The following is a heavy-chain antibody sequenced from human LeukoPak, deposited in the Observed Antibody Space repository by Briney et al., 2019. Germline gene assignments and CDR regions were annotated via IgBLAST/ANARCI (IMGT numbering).Heavy chain of an antibody. Sequence: PSETLSLTCTVSGGSISNYYWNWIRQPPGKGLEWIGYISYSGSTSYNPSLKSRVTPSLDTSKNHFSLKLSSVTAADTAVYYCAADSWGVDVWGRGTTVTVSS. CDR3: AADSWGVDV. V-gene: IGHV4-59*01. CDR1: GGSISNYY. J-gene: IGHJ6*02. CDR2: ISYSGST. D-gene: IGHD2-8*01.